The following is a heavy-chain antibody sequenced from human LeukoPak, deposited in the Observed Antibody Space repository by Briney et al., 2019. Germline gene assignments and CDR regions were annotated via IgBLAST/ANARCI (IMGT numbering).Heavy chain of an antibody. CDR1: GFTFSDYW. D-gene: IGHD6-25*01. CDR3: ARGGYSGSYYRFS. CDR2: TSKDGSDT. J-gene: IGHJ4*02. Sequence: PGGSLRLSCAASGFTFSDYWMHWVRQGPGKGPEWLSRTSKDGSDTFYADAAKGRFTASRDNAENTVYLQVTNVRPDDTAVYYCARGGYSGSYYRFSWGQGTVVTVAS. V-gene: IGHV3-74*01.